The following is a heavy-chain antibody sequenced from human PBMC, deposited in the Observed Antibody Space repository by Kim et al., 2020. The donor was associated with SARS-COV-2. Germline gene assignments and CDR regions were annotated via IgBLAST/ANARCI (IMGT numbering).Heavy chain of an antibody. CDR1: GFTFSSYA. D-gene: IGHD4-17*01. V-gene: IGHV3-30*04. CDR3: ARDLGDGDYSGDNSFDY. Sequence: GGSLRLSCAASGFTFSSYAMHWVRQAPGKGLEWVAVISYDGSNKYYADSVKGRFTISRDNSKNTLYLQMNSLRAEDTAVYDCARDLGDGDYSGDNSFDYWGQGTLVTVSS. J-gene: IGHJ4*02. CDR2: ISYDGSNK.